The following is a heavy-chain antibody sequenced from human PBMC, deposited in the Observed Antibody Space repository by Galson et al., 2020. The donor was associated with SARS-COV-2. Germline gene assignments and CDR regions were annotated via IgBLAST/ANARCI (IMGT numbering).Heavy chain of an antibody. V-gene: IGHV1-24*01. D-gene: IGHD3-22*01. CDR3: ATWGVVVITYAFDI. J-gene: IGHJ3*02. Sequence: ASVKVSCNLSGHTITELSMHWVRQAPGKGLEWLGSFDPQDGETIYAQKFQGRVTMTEDTSTETAYLELSSLRSDDTAVYYCATWGVVVITYAFDIWGQGTMVTVSS. CDR2: FDPQDGET. CDR1: GHTITELS.